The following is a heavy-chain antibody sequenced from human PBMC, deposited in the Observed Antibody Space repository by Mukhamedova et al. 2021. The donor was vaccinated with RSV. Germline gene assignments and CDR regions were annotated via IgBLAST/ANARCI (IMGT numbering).Heavy chain of an antibody. D-gene: IGHD6-25*01. J-gene: IGHJ3*02. V-gene: IGHV3-53*01. Sequence: MSWVRQAPGKGLEWVSVIYSGGSTYYAYSVKGRFTISRDNSKNTLYLQMNSLRAEDTAVYYCAISGNDAFDIWGQGTMVTVSS. CDR3: AISGNDAFDI. CDR2: IYSGGST.